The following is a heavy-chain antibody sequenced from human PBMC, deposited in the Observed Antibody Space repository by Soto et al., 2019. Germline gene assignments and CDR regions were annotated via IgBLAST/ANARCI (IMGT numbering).Heavy chain of an antibody. CDR1: GGSSSSYY. D-gene: IGHD4-17*01. J-gene: IGHJ3*02. CDR2: IYYSGST. V-gene: IGHV4-59*01. Sequence: SETLSVTCTVSGGSSSSYYWSWIRQPPGRGLEWIGYIYYSGSTNYNPSLKSRVTISVDTSKNQFSLKLSSVTAADTAVYYCARSGGDYGDSAGAFDIWGQGTMVTVSS. CDR3: ARSGGDYGDSAGAFDI.